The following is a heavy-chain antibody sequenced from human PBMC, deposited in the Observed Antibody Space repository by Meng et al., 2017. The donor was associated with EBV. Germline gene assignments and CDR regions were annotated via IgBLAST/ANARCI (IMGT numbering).Heavy chain of an antibody. CDR1: GGTFSSYA. CDR3: ARAEIAAAGRLDY. J-gene: IGHJ4*02. Sequence: VQLWQSGAEVKKPGSSVKVSCKAAGGTFSSYAIRWVRQAPGQGLEWMGGIIPIFGTANYAQKFQGRVTITADKSTSTAYMELSSLRSEDTAVYYCARAEIAAAGRLDYWGQGTLVTVSS. CDR2: IIPIFGTA. D-gene: IGHD6-13*01. V-gene: IGHV1-69*06.